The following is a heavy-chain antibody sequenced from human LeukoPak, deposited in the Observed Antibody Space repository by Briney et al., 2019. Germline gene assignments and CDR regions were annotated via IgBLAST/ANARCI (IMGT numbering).Heavy chain of an antibody. D-gene: IGHD2-2*02. CDR3: ARAGDIVVVPAAILGSYYYYYMDV. Sequence: ASVKVSCKASGYTFSNYGISWVRQAPGQGLEWMGWISAYNGKTNYAQKLQGRVTMTRNTSISTAYMELSSLRSEDTAVYYCARAGDIVVVPAAILGSYYYYYMDVWGKGTTVTVSS. J-gene: IGHJ6*03. CDR1: GYTFSNYG. V-gene: IGHV1-18*01. CDR2: ISAYNGKT.